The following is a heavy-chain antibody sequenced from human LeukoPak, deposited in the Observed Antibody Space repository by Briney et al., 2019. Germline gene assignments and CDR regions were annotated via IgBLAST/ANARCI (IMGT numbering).Heavy chain of an antibody. Sequence: PGGSLRLSCVVSGFTFSTYAMAWVRQAPGKGLEWVSTISDSGGTTYYADSVRGRFTISRDNSQNTLYLQIHSLRAEDTAVYYCTRKESGTYYYDNWGQGTLVTVSS. J-gene: IGHJ4*02. V-gene: IGHV3-23*01. CDR3: TRKESGTYYYDN. CDR1: GFTFSTYA. D-gene: IGHD1-26*01. CDR2: ISDSGGTT.